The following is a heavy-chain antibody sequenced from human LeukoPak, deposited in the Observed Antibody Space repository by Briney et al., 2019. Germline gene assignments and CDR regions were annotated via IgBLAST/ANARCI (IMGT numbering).Heavy chain of an antibody. D-gene: IGHD6-13*01. CDR3: ARIGAGSSRDY. J-gene: IGHJ4*02. CDR2: IVGSSTT. V-gene: IGHV3-69-1*01. Sequence: PGGSLRLSCAASGFTFSNFAMTWVRQAPGTGLEWVSSIVGSSTTYYADSLNGRFTISRDNAKNSLYLQMNSLRVEDTAVYYCARIGAGSSRDYWGQGTLVTVSS. CDR1: GFTFSNFA.